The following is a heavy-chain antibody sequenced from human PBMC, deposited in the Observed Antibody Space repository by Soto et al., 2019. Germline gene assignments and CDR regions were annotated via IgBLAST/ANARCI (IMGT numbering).Heavy chain of an antibody. D-gene: IGHD2-15*01. CDR1: GGSSSVYY. V-gene: IGHV4-34*01. CDR2: INHSGST. CDR3: ARDLASLPIVVVVAATRFGAFDI. J-gene: IGHJ3*02. Sequence: PSGTLSLTCAVYGGSSSVYYWSWIRQPPGKGLEWIGEINHSGSTNYNPSLKSRVTISVDTSKNQFSLKLSSVTAADTAVYYCARDLASLPIVVVVAATRFGAFDIWGQGTMVTVSS.